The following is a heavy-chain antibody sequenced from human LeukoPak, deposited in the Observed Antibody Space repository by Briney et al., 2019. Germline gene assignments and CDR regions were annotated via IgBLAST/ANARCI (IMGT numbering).Heavy chain of an antibody. V-gene: IGHV4-61*01. CDR1: GAFLTNPTYY. Sequence: SETLSLTCTVSGAFLTNPTYYQWSWIRQAPGKGLELIGSLYASESPKINPSLGSRVTLSLDTSKNQFSLELRSVTPEDSAVYYCARFKSGGWSYFDTWGQGIPVTVSS. J-gene: IGHJ4*02. D-gene: IGHD4-23*01. CDR2: LYASESP. CDR3: ARFKSGGWSYFDT.